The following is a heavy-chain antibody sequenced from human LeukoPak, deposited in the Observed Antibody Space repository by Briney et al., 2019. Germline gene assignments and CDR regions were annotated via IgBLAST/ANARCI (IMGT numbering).Heavy chain of an antibody. J-gene: IGHJ4*02. Sequence: GGSLRLSCAASGFTFDDYAIHWVRQAPGKGMEWVSVISWNSGSIGYADSVKGRFTISRDNAKNSLDLHMNSLRVEDTGIYYCVKVAKYYYGSETYYFFEHWGQGTPVTASS. CDR1: GFTFDDYA. CDR3: VKVAKYYYGSETYYFFEH. D-gene: IGHD3-10*01. V-gene: IGHV3-9*01. CDR2: ISWNSGSI.